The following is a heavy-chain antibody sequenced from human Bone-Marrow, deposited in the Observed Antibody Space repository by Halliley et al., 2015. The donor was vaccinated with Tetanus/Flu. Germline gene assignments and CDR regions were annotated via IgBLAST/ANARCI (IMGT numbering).Heavy chain of an antibody. J-gene: IGHJ6*02. CDR3: ARESRVMVMAAALGPNGMDV. D-gene: IGHD2-15*01. V-gene: IGHV1-2*02. Sequence: QLVQSGAEVKKPGASVKVSCKASGYTFTDYHIHWVRQAPGQGLEWMGWMNANSGGTKYAQKFQGRVTMTRDTSSNTAYMEVNRVTSDDTAVYYCARESRVMVMAAALGPNGMDVWGQGTTVTVSS. CDR1: GYTFTDYH. CDR2: MNANSGGT.